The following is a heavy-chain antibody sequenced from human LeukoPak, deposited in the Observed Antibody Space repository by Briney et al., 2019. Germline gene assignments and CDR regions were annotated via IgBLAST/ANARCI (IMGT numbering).Heavy chain of an antibody. Sequence: PSETLSLTCTVSVGSISTSNYYWGWIRQPPGKGLEWIGTIYYTGISYYNPSLKSRVTISVDTSKNQFSLKLTSVTAADTAVYYCARGREGDDYVWGKWFDPWGQGTLVTVSS. V-gene: IGHV4-39*07. J-gene: IGHJ5*02. CDR1: VGSISTSNYY. CDR2: IYYTGIS. D-gene: IGHD3-16*01. CDR3: ARGREGDDYVWGKWFDP.